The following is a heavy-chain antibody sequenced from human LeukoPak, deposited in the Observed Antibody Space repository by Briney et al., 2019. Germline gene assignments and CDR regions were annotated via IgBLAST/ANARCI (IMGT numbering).Heavy chain of an antibody. Sequence: GGSLRLSCAASGFTFSTYWMHWVRQAPGKGPVWVSRISSDGSSTTYADSVKGRFTISRDNAKSTLYLQMNSLTAEDTAVYHCARPYCSGTSCYAYFDSWGRGTLVTVSS. V-gene: IGHV3-74*01. J-gene: IGHJ4*02. CDR3: ARPYCSGTSCYAYFDS. CDR1: GFTFSTYW. D-gene: IGHD2-2*01. CDR2: ISSDGSST.